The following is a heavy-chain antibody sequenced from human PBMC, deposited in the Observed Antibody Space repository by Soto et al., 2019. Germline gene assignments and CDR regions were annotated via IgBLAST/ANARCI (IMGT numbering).Heavy chain of an antibody. D-gene: IGHD2-15*01. CDR1: GGSISSYY. J-gene: IGHJ6*02. CDR2: IYYSGST. V-gene: IGHV4-59*01. CDR3: ARTFSGSCYDV. Sequence: SETLSLTCTVSGGSISSYYWSWIRQPPGKGLEWIGYIYYSGSTNYNTSLKSRVTISVDTSKNQFSLKLSSVTAADTAVYYCARTFSGSCYDVWGQGTTVTVSS.